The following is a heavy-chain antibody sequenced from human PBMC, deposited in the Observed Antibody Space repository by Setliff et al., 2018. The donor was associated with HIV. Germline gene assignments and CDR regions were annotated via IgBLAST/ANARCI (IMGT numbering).Heavy chain of an antibody. D-gene: IGHD3-16*01. CDR2: GSYSGSS. J-gene: IGHJ4*02. CDR3: ASCHVGYAYDFNY. V-gene: IGHV4-39*01. Sequence: SETLSLTCSVSGGSISSSSYYWGWIRQPPGKGLEWIGSGSYSGSSYYNPSLKSRVTIAVDTSKNQFSLKLISMTAADTAVYYCASCHVGYAYDFNYWGQGALVTAPQ. CDR1: GGSISSSSYY.